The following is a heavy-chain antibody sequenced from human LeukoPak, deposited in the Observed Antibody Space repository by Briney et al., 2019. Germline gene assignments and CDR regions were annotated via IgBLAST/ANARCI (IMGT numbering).Heavy chain of an antibody. CDR2: FDPEDGET. J-gene: IGHJ4*02. CDR1: GYTLTELS. Sequence: ASVKVSCTVSGYTLTELSMHWVRQAPGKGFEWMGGFDPEDGETIYAQKFQGRVTMTEDTSTDTAYMELSRLRSEDTAVYYCATPFISGWATFDYWGQGTLVTVSS. V-gene: IGHV1-24*01. D-gene: IGHD6-19*01. CDR3: ATPFISGWATFDY.